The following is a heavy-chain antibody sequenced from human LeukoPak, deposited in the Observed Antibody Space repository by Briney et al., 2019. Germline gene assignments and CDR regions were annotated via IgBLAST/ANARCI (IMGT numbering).Heavy chain of an antibody. CDR2: VYYSGST. D-gene: IGHD3-16*01. CDR1: GGSISSYF. CDR3: ARVLDLSKRGLDAFDI. J-gene: IGHJ3*02. Sequence: PSETLSLTCTVSGGSISSYFWSWIRQPPGKGLEWIGYVYYSGSTNYNPSLKSRVTISVDTSKKQFFLKLSSATAADTAVYYCARVLDLSKRGLDAFDIWGEGTMVTVSS. V-gene: IGHV4-59*01.